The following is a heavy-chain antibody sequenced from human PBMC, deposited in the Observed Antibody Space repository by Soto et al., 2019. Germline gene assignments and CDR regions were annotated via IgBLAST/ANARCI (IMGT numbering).Heavy chain of an antibody. V-gene: IGHV4-59*01. CDR1: GGSISSYY. Sequence: QVQLQESGPGLVKPSETLSLTCTVSGGSISSYYWSWIRQPPGKGLEWIGYIYYSGSTNYNPSLKSRVTISVDTSKNQFSLKLSSVTAADTAVYYCARGPESYYDFWPNWFDPWGQGTLVTVSS. CDR3: ARGPESYYDFWPNWFDP. CDR2: IYYSGST. D-gene: IGHD3-3*01. J-gene: IGHJ5*02.